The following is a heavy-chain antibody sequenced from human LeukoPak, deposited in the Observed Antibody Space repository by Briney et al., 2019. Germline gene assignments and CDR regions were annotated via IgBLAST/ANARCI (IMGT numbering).Heavy chain of an antibody. CDR3: ARGIAVAGTFDY. CDR2: IIPIFGTA. CDR1: GGTFSSYA. V-gene: IGHV1-69*13. D-gene: IGHD6-19*01. J-gene: IGHJ4*02. Sequence: SVKVSCKTSGGTFSSYAISWVRQAPGQGLEWMGGIIPIFGTANYAQKFQGRVTITADESTSTAYMELSSLRSEDTAVYYCARGIAVAGTFDYWGQGTLVTVSS.